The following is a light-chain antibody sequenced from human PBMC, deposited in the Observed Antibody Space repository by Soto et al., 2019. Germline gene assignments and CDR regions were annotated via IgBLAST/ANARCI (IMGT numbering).Light chain of an antibody. CDR2: EVS. J-gene: IGLJ2*01. CDR3: SLYAGTNSVV. V-gene: IGLV2-8*01. CDR1: SSDIGAYKF. Sequence: QSVLTQPPSASGSPGQSVAISCTGTSSDIGAYKFVSWYQQHPGKAPKLIIYEVSIRPSGVPDRFSGFKSGNTASLTVSGLLAEDEADYYCSLYAGTNSVVFGGGTKVTVL.